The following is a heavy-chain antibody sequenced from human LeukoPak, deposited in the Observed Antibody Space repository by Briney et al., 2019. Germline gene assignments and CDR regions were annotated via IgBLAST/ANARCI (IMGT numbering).Heavy chain of an antibody. CDR3: ARGVGYDY. CDR1: GFTFSSYG. Sequence: GGSLRLSCAASGFTFSSYGMTWVRQAPGKGLEWVSYISSSSSTIYYADSVKGRFTISRDNAKNSLYLQLNSLRAEDTAVYYCARGVGYDYWGQGTLVTVSS. V-gene: IGHV3-48*01. J-gene: IGHJ4*02. CDR2: ISSSSSTI. D-gene: IGHD5-18*01.